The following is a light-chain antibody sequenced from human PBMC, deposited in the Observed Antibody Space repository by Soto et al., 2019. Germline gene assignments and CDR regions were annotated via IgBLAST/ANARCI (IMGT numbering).Light chain of an antibody. CDR2: EVT. CDR3: VSYTNTNTLV. J-gene: IGLJ3*02. Sequence: QLVLTQPASVSGSPGQSITISCTGTANDVGEYDYVSWYQQHPGKAPKLLIFEVTRRPSEISDRFSGSKSGNTASLTISGLQADDEAHYYCVSYTNTNTLVFGGGTKLTVL. CDR1: ANDVGEYDY. V-gene: IGLV2-14*01.